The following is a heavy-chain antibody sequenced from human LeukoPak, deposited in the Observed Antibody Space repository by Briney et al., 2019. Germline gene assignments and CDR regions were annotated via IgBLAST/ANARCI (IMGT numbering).Heavy chain of an antibody. J-gene: IGHJ5*01. V-gene: IGHV4-4*07. D-gene: IGHD6-13*01. Sequence: SETLSLTCTVSGGSISSYYWSWIRQPAGKGLEWIGRIYTSGSTNYNPSLKSRVTMSVDTSKNQFSLKLSSVTAADTAVYYCARDVSFEQLGNWFDSWGQGTLVTVSS. CDR3: ARDVSFEQLGNWFDS. CDR2: IYTSGST. CDR1: GGSISSYY.